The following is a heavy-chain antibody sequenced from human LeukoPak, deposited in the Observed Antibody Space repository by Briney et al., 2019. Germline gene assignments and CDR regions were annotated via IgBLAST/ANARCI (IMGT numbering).Heavy chain of an antibody. J-gene: IGHJ3*02. V-gene: IGHV1-69*01. CDR2: IIPIFGTA. Sequence: SVKVSCKASGGTFSSYAISWVRQAPGQGLEWMGGIIPIFGTANYAQKFQGRVTITADESTSTAYMELSSLRSEDTAVYYCARVARDDSSGYYYINAFDIWGQGTMVTVSS. D-gene: IGHD3-22*01. CDR1: GGTFSSYA. CDR3: ARVARDDSSGYYYINAFDI.